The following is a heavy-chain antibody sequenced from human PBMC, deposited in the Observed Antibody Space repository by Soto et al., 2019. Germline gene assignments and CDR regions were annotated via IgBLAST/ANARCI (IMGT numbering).Heavy chain of an antibody. V-gene: IGHV3-23*01. CDR2: ISYSGDRT. CDR3: AKVTIEVPAPGTAV. Sequence: VQLLESGGRLVQPGGSLRLSCAASGFTFNNYAMSWVRQAPGKGLEWVSAISYSGDRTFYADSAKGRFTISRDKSKNTLYLEMKSLRAEDTAIYYCAKVTIEVPAPGTAVWGQGTTVTVSS. D-gene: IGHD2-15*01. CDR1: GFTFNNYA. J-gene: IGHJ6*02.